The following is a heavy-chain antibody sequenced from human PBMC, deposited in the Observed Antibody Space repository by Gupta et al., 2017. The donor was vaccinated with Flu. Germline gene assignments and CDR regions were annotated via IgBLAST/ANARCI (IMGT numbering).Heavy chain of an antibody. J-gene: IGHJ1*01. V-gene: IGHV3-11*06. CDR1: GVPLSDCH. CDR2: IGSGGNT. D-gene: IGHD3-9*01. CDR3: ARDFDWAFQH. Sequence: VQLVESGGDLVQPGGSLRLSCAASGVPLSDCHMSWFRQAPGRGLEWLSYIGSGGNTDYAESVRGRFTISRDNAKNTLYLQMNNLRDEDTAVYYCARDFDWAFQHWGQGILVTVSS.